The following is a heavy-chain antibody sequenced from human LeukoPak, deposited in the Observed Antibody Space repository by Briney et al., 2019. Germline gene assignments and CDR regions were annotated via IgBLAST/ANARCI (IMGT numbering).Heavy chain of an antibody. J-gene: IGHJ4*02. CDR2: IKQDGSEK. CDR1: GFTFSDYY. D-gene: IGHD6-13*01. Sequence: GGSLRLSCAASGFTFSDYYMSWIRQAPGKGLEWVANIKQDGSEKYYVDSVKGRFTISRDNAKNSLYLQMNSLRAEDTAVYYCARDPIAAAEDYWGQGTLVTVSS. CDR3: ARDPIAAAEDY. V-gene: IGHV3-7*01.